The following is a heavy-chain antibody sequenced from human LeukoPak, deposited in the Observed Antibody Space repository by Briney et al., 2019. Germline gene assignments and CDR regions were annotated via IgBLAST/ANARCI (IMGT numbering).Heavy chain of an antibody. Sequence: PGGSLRLSCAASGFTFSSYTMNWVRQAPGKGLECLSYISGSGTDINYADSVRGRFTISRDNAKNLLYLQMNDLRLEDTAVYYCARTARRLDYWGQGTLVTVSS. CDR3: ARTARRLDY. V-gene: IGHV3-21*05. CDR1: GFTFSSYT. CDR2: ISGSGTDI. D-gene: IGHD5-18*01. J-gene: IGHJ4*02.